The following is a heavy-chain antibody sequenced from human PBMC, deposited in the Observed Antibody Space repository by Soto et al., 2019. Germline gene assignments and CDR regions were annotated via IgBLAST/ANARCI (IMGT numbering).Heavy chain of an antibody. V-gene: IGHV3-23*01. CDR3: AKVSSRGTTTGPFDY. Sequence: EVQLLESGGGLVQPGGSLRLSCAASGFTFSSYAMSWVRQAPGKGLEWVSAISGSGGSTYYADSVKGLFTISRDNSKNPLYLQMNSLRAEDTAVYYCAKVSSRGTTTGPFDYWGQGTLVTVSS. CDR1: GFTFSSYA. J-gene: IGHJ4*02. D-gene: IGHD4-17*01. CDR2: ISGSGGST.